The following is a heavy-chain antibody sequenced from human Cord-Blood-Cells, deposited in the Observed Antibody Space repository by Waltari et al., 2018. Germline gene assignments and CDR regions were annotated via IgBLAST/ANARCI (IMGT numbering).Heavy chain of an antibody. CDR2: INAGNGNT. J-gene: IGHJ5*02. Sequence: QVQLVQSGAEVKKPGASVTVSCKASGYTFTSSAMHWVRQAPGQRREWMGWINAGNGNTKYSKKFQSRVTITRDTSASTAYMGLSSLRSEDTAVYYCARDRLAMVRGGNWFDPWGQGTLVTVSS. CDR3: ARDRLAMVRGGNWFDP. CDR1: GYTFTSSA. D-gene: IGHD3-10*01. V-gene: IGHV1-3*01.